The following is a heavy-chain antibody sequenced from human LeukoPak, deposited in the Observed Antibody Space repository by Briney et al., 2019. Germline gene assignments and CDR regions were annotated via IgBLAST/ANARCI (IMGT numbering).Heavy chain of an antibody. CDR1: GGSVSSSNW. Sequence: SETLSLTCAVSGGSVSSSNWWCWVRQPPGKGLEWIGEIYHSGSTNYNPSLRSRVTISVDKSKNQFFLKLSSVTAADTAVYYCARSGGTYDYVWGSLNWFDPWGQGTLVTVSS. CDR2: IYHSGST. CDR3: ARSGGTYDYVWGSLNWFDP. D-gene: IGHD3-16*01. V-gene: IGHV4-4*02. J-gene: IGHJ5*02.